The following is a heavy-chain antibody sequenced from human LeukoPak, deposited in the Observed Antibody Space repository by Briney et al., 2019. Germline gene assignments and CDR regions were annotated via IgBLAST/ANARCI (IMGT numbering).Heavy chain of an antibody. Sequence: GGSLRLSCAASGFTFSSYGMHWVRQAPGKGLEWVAFIRYDGSDKNYADSVKGRFTISRDNSKNTLYLQMNSLRAEDTAVYYCAKDRVHYSGYDYFDPWGQGTLVSVSS. D-gene: IGHD5-12*01. CDR2: IRYDGSDK. J-gene: IGHJ5*02. V-gene: IGHV3-30*02. CDR1: GFTFSSYG. CDR3: AKDRVHYSGYDYFDP.